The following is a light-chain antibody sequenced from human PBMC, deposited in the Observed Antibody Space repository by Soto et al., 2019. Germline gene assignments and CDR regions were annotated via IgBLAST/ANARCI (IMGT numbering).Light chain of an antibody. CDR2: GAS. Sequence: EIVLTQSPATLSLSPGARAPLSCRASQTVSSYLLWYQQKPGQAPRLLIYGASSRATGIPDRFSGSGSGTDFTLTISRLEPEDFAVYYCQQYGSSPQTFGQGTKVDIK. J-gene: IGKJ1*01. CDR3: QQYGSSPQT. CDR1: QTVSSY. V-gene: IGKV3-20*01.